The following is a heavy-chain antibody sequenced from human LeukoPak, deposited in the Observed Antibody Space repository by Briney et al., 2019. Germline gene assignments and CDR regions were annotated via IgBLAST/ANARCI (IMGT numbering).Heavy chain of an antibody. CDR1: GYTFTGYY. V-gene: IGHV1-2*02. CDR3: ARVFPPRDYDILTGYPHSDY. D-gene: IGHD3-9*01. Sequence: ASVKVSCKASGYTFTGYYMHWVRQAPGQGLEWMGWINPNSGGTNYAQKFQGRVTMTRDTSISTAYMELSRLRSDDTAVYYCARVFPPRDYDILTGYPHSDYWVQGTLVTVSS. J-gene: IGHJ4*02. CDR2: INPNSGGT.